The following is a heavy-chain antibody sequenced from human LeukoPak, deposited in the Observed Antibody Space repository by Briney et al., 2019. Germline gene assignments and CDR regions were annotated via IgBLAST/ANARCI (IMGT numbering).Heavy chain of an antibody. CDR3: GRDPKLGIRGYTYGYIGF. CDR2: INTNTGNP. D-gene: IGHD5-18*01. Sequence: ASVKVSCKASGYTFTGYYMHWVRQAPGQGLEWMGWINTNTGNPTYAQGFFTGRYVFSLDTSVNTAYLQITGLKADDTAVYYCGRDPKLGIRGYTYGYIGFWGQGTLVTVAS. CDR1: GYTFTGYY. J-gene: IGHJ4*02. V-gene: IGHV7-4-1*02.